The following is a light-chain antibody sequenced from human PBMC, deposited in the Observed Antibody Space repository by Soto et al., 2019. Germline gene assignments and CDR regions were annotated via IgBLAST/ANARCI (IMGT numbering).Light chain of an antibody. CDR3: QQYSNSPLT. CDR2: GAS. V-gene: IGKV3-20*01. CDR1: QSVSSNY. J-gene: IGKJ4*01. Sequence: EVVLSQSPGTLSLSPGERATLSCRASQSVSSNYLAWYQQKPGQAPRLLIYGASSRATGIPDRFSSSGSGTDFTLTISRLEPEDFAVYFCQQYSNSPLTFGGGTQVEL.